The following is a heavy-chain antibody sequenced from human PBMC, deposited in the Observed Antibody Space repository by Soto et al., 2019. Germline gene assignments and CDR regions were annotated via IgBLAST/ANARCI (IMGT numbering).Heavy chain of an antibody. Sequence: TLSLTCTVSGGSISSGGYYWSWIRQHPGKGLEWIGYIYYSGSTYYNPSLKSRVTISVDTSKNQFSLKLSSVTAADTAVYYCARVYFEWELLGWFDPWGQGTLVTVSS. V-gene: IGHV4-31*03. CDR3: ARVYFEWELLGWFDP. D-gene: IGHD1-26*01. J-gene: IGHJ5*02. CDR2: IYYSGST. CDR1: GGSISSGGYY.